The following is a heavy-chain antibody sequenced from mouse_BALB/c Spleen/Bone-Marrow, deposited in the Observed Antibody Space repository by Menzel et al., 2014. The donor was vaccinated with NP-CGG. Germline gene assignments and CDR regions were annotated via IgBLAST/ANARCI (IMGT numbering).Heavy chain of an antibody. CDR3: ARDDDSYAMDY. D-gene: IGHD2-3*01. V-gene: IGHV2-9*02. CDR1: GFSLTSYS. CDR2: IWAGGST. J-gene: IGHJ4*01. Sequence: VKLMESGPGLVAPSQSLSITCTVSGFSLTSYSVHWVRQPPGKGLEWLGVIWAGGSTNYNSALMSRLSISKDNSKSQVFLKMSSLQTDDTAMFYCARDDDSYAMDYWGQGTSVTASS.